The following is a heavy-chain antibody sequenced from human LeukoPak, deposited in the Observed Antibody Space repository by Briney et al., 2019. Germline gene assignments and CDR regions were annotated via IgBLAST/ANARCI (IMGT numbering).Heavy chain of an antibody. Sequence: SVKVSCKASGGTFSSYAISWVRQAPGQGLEWMGGIVPIFGTANYAQKFQGRVTITADESTSTAYMELSSLRSEDTAVYYCARDGKAATDAFDIWGQGTMVTVSS. CDR3: ARDGKAATDAFDI. J-gene: IGHJ3*02. D-gene: IGHD2-15*01. CDR2: IVPIFGTA. CDR1: GGTFSSYA. V-gene: IGHV1-69*13.